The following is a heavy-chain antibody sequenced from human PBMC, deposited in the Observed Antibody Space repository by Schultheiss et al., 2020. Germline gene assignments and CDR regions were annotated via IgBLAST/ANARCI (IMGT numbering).Heavy chain of an antibody. CDR3: ARHGLWFGELSIPYYYYYGMDV. CDR2: ISYDGSNK. J-gene: IGHJ6*02. V-gene: IGHV3-30*03. D-gene: IGHD3-10*01. CDR1: GFTFSSYG. Sequence: GESLKISCAASGFTFSSYGMHWVRQAPGKGLEWVAVISYDGSNKYYADSVKGRFTISRDNSKNTLYLQMNSLRAEDTAVYYCARHGLWFGELSIPYYYYYGMDVWGQGTTVTVSS.